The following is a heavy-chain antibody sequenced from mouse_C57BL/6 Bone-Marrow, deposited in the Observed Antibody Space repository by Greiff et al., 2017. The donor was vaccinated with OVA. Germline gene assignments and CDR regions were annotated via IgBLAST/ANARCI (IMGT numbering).Heavy chain of an antibody. D-gene: IGHD1-1*01. J-gene: IGHJ2*01. Sequence: QVQLQQPGTELVKPGASVKLSCKASGYTFTSYWMHWVKPRPGQGLEWIGNINPSNGGTNYNEKFKSKATLTVDKSSSTAYMQLSSLTSEDSAVYYCARGKVTTVVAHFDYWGQGTTLTVSS. CDR1: GYTFTSYW. CDR3: ARGKVTTVVAHFDY. V-gene: IGHV1-53*01. CDR2: INPSNGGT.